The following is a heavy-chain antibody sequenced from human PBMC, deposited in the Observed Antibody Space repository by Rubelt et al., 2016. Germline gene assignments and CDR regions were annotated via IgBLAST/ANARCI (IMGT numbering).Heavy chain of an antibody. CDR2: IFYSGST. CDR1: GGSISSYY. Sequence: QVQLQESGPGLVKPSETLSLTCTVSGGSISSYYWSWIRQPPGKGLEWIGYIFYSGSTNYTPSLMSRVTRSVDTSKNQFSLKLSSVTAADTAVYYCARAVAGTDFDYWGQGTLVTVSS. D-gene: IGHD6-19*01. V-gene: IGHV4-59*01. J-gene: IGHJ4*02. CDR3: ARAVAGTDFDY.